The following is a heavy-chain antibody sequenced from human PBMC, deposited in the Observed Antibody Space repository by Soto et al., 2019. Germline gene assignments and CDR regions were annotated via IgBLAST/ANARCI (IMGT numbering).Heavy chain of an antibody. V-gene: IGHV4-61*01. Sequence: QVQLQESGPGLVKPSETLSLTCTVSGGAVSSGSYYWSWIRQPPGKGLEWIGYIYYSGSTNYNPSLKSRVTISVVTSKKQFSLKLSSVTAADTAVYYCAGESVNLDYWGQGTLVTVSS. CDR3: AGESVNLDY. CDR1: GGAVSSGSYY. J-gene: IGHJ4*02. D-gene: IGHD3-16*02. CDR2: IYYSGST.